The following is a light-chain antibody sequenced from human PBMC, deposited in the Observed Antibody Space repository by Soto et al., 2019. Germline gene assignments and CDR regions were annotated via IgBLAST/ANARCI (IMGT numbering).Light chain of an antibody. CDR2: GLS. Sequence: PGERATVSCRASQRITTVAWYQQKPGQAPRLLIYGLSIRAPGVPARFSVSGSGTEFTLTISSLQSEDFAVYFCQQYYDWPTFGQGTKVDIK. CDR1: QRITT. CDR3: QQYYDWPT. V-gene: IGKV3-15*01. J-gene: IGKJ1*01.